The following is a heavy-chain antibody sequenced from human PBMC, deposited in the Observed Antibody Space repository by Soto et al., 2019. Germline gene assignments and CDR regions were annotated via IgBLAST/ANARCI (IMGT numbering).Heavy chain of an antibody. D-gene: IGHD2-15*01. CDR1: GFTFSSYA. J-gene: IGHJ6*02. Sequence: GGSLRLSCAASGFTFSSYAMHWVRQAPGKGLEWVAVISYDGSNKYYADSVKGRFTISRDNSKNTLYLQMNSLRAEDTAVYYCARDSHDIVVVRKASGYYYYGMDVWGQGTTVTVSS. CDR3: ARDSHDIVVVRKASGYYYYGMDV. V-gene: IGHV3-30-3*01. CDR2: ISYDGSNK.